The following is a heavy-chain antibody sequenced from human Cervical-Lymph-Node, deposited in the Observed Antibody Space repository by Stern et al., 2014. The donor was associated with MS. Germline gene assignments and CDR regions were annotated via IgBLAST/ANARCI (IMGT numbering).Heavy chain of an antibody. CDR1: GDSITSGGYY. CDR3: ASRWSGTYYGQNWFDP. J-gene: IGHJ5*02. D-gene: IGHD1-26*01. CDR2: IYNSGAT. V-gene: IGHV4-31*03. Sequence: QVQLQESGPGLVKPSQTLSLTCTVSGDSITSGGYYWSWIRQHPGKGLEWIGYIYNSGATFYNPSLKGRVTISLDTSKNQFSLQLSSVTAADTAIYYCASRWSGTYYGQNWFDPWGQGILVTVST.